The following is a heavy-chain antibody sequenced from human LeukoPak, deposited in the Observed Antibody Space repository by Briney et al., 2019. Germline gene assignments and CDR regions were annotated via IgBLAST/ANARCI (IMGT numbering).Heavy chain of an antibody. CDR1: GDSINSLDL. CDR2: IYYSGST. V-gene: IGHV4-39*01. CDR3: ARHPSPVGPQGSDY. D-gene: IGHD1-26*01. Sequence: SETLSLTCTVSGDSINSLDLWSWVRQPPGKGLEWIGSIYYSGSTYYNPSLKSRVTISVDTSKNQFSLKLSSVTAADTAVYYCARHPSPVGPQGSDYWGQGTLVTVSS. J-gene: IGHJ4*02.